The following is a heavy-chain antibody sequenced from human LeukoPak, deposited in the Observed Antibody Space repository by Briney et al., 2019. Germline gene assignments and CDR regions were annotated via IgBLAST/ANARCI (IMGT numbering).Heavy chain of an antibody. CDR2: MNPNSGDT. D-gene: IGHD3-22*01. Sequence: ASVKVSCKASGYTFTTYDINWVRQASGQGLEWMGWMNPNSGDTGYAQKFQGRVTMTRNTSISTAYMELSSLRSEDTAVYYCARDPYYDSSLRFDYWGQGTLVTVSS. J-gene: IGHJ4*02. CDR1: GYTFTTYD. V-gene: IGHV1-8*01. CDR3: ARDPYYDSSLRFDY.